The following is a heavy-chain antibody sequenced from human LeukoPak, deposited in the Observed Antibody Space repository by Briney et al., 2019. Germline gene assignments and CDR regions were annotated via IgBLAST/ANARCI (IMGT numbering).Heavy chain of an antibody. Sequence: SETLSLTCTVSGGSISSYYWSWIRQPPGKGLEWIGYIYYSGSTNYNPSLKSRVTISVDTSKNQFSLKLSSVTAADTAVYYCARVNYYGSGEGLDVWGKGTRSPSPQ. J-gene: IGHJ6*04. V-gene: IGHV4-59*01. CDR1: GGSISSYY. CDR2: IYYSGST. D-gene: IGHD3-10*01. CDR3: ARVNYYGSGEGLDV.